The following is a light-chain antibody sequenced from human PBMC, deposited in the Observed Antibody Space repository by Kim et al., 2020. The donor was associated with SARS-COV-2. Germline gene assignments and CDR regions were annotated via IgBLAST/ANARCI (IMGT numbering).Light chain of an antibody. J-gene: IGKJ1*01. Sequence: DIVMTQSPDSLAVSLGERATINCKSSQSVLYSSNNKNYLAWYQQKPGQLPKLLIYWASTRESGVPDRFSGSGSGTDFTLTISSLQAEDVAVYYCQQYYSTPPAFGQGTKVDIK. V-gene: IGKV4-1*01. CDR2: WAS. CDR1: QSVLYSSNNKNY. CDR3: QQYYSTPPA.